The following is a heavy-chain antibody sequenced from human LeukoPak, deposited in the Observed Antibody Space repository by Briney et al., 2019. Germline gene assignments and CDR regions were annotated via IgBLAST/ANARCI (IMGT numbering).Heavy chain of an antibody. D-gene: IGHD1-1*01. Sequence: SETLSLTCTVSGGSISSYYWSWIRQPAGKGLEWIGRIYTSGSTNYNPSLRSRVTMSVDTSKNQFSLKLSSVTAADTAVYYCARVWRRSRAFDIWGQGTMVTVSS. CDR3: ARVWRRSRAFDI. CDR2: IYTSGST. CDR1: GGSISSYY. V-gene: IGHV4-4*07. J-gene: IGHJ3*02.